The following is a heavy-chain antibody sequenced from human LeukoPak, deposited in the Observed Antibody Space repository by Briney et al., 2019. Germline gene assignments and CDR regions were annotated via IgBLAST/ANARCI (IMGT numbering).Heavy chain of an antibody. Sequence: KPSETLSLTCTVSGGSSSSYYWSWIRQPPGKGLEWIGYIYYSGSTNYNPSLKSRVTISVDTSKNQFSLKLSSVTAADTAVYYCARAGDIVVVPAADAFDIWGQGTMVTVSS. CDR1: GGSSSSYY. V-gene: IGHV4-59*01. D-gene: IGHD2-2*01. CDR3: ARAGDIVVVPAADAFDI. J-gene: IGHJ3*02. CDR2: IYYSGST.